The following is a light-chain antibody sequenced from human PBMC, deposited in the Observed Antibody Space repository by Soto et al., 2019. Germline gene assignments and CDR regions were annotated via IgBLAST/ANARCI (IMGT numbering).Light chain of an antibody. J-gene: IGLJ2*01. Sequence: SYELTQPLSVSVALGQTARITCGGNNIGNNNVHWYQQKPGQAPVLVMYRDRNRPSGIPERFSGSNSGNTATLTISRAQAGDEADYFCQVWDSKTVIFGGGTKLTVL. CDR2: RDR. V-gene: IGLV3-9*01. CDR1: NIGNNN. CDR3: QVWDSKTVI.